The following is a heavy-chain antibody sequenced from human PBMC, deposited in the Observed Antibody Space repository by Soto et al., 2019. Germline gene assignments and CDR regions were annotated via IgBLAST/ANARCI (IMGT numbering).Heavy chain of an antibody. J-gene: IGHJ3*02. V-gene: IGHV1-18*04. CDR1: GYTFTSYG. D-gene: IGHD3-22*01. CDR2: ISAYNGNT. Sequence: QVQLVQSGAEVKKPGASVKVSCKASGYTFTSYGISWVRQAPGQGLEWMGWISAYNGNTNYAQKLQGRVTMTTDTSTSTAYMELRSLRSDDTAVYYCARLWAIYDSSWVGAFDIWGQGTMVTVSS. CDR3: ARLWAIYDSSWVGAFDI.